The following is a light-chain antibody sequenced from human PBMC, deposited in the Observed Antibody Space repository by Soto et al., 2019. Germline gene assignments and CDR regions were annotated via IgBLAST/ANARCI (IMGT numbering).Light chain of an antibody. CDR1: QSVSSNY. J-gene: IGKJ5*01. Sequence: EIVLTQSPGTLSLSPGERATLSCRASQSVSSNYFAWYQQKPGQAPRLLIYGVSSRATGIPDRFSGSGSGTDFTLTISRLEPEDFAVYYCEQYGSSPPITFGQGTRLEI. CDR2: GVS. CDR3: EQYGSSPPIT. V-gene: IGKV3-20*01.